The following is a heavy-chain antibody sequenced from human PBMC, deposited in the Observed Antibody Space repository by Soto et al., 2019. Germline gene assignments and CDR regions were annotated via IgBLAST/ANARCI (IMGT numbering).Heavy chain of an antibody. J-gene: IGHJ4*02. CDR3: ARQIYDSDTGPNFQYYFDS. D-gene: IGHD3-22*01. CDR2: IGPSDSQT. CDR1: GYSFAGYW. Sequence: PGESLEISCNGSGYSFAGYWITWVRQKPGKGLEWMGRIGPSDSQTYYSPSFRGHVTISVTKSITTVFLQWSSLRASDTAMYYCARQIYDSDTGPNFQYYFDSWGQGTPVTVSS. V-gene: IGHV5-10-1*01.